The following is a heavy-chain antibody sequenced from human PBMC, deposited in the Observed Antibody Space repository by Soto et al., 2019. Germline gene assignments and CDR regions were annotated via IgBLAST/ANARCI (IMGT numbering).Heavy chain of an antibody. CDR2: INAGNGNT. Sequence: QVQLVQSGAEVKKPGASVKVSCKASGYTFTSYAMHWVRQAPGQRLEWMGWINAGNGNTKYSQKFQGRVTITRDTSASTAYMELSSLRSEDTAVYYCARAADSSGYYYFDYWGQGTLVTVSS. D-gene: IGHD3-22*01. CDR1: GYTFTSYA. V-gene: IGHV1-3*01. CDR3: ARAADSSGYYYFDY. J-gene: IGHJ4*02.